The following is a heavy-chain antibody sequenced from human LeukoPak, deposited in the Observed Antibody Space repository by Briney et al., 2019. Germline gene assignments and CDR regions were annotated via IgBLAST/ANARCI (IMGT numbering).Heavy chain of an antibody. CDR2: IIPIFGTA. D-gene: IGHD3-3*01. CDR3: ARGSRKDVLRFLEWPKYYYYYGMDV. J-gene: IGHJ6*02. Sequence: ASVKVSCKASGGTLSSYAISWVRQAPGQGLEWMGGIIPIFGTANYAQKYQGRVTITADESTSTAYMELSSLRSEDTAVYYCARGSRKDVLRFLEWPKYYYYYGMDVWGQGTTVTVSS. CDR1: GGTLSSYA. V-gene: IGHV1-69*13.